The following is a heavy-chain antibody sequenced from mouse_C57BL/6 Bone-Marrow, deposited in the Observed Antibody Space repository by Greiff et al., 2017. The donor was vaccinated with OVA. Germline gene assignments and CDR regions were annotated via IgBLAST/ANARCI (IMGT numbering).Heavy chain of an antibody. V-gene: IGHV1-50*01. D-gene: IGHD1-1*01. CDR2: IDPSDSYT. Sequence: QVQLQQSGAELVKPGASVKLSCKASGYTFTSYWMQWVKQRPGQGLEWIGEIDPSDSYTNYNQKFKGKATLTVDTSSSTAYMQLSSLTSEDSAVYYCARTNYYGGSHWYFDVWGTGTTVTVSS. CDR3: ARTNYYGGSHWYFDV. J-gene: IGHJ1*03. CDR1: GYTFTSYW.